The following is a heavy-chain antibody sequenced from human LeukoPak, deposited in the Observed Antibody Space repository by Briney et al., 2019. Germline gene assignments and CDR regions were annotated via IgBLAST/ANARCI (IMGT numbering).Heavy chain of an antibody. J-gene: IGHJ4*02. CDR1: RFTFTSYA. Sequence: PWGTLCLSCAASRFTFTSYAMSWVRQAPGKGLEWGSTISSGAGTTYYADSVKGRFTISRDTSKDTLYLQMNSLRAEDTAVYYCAKYISRGSRQYDYWGQGTLVTVSS. V-gene: IGHV3-23*01. CDR2: ISSGAGTT. CDR3: AKYISRGSRQYDY. D-gene: IGHD1-26*01.